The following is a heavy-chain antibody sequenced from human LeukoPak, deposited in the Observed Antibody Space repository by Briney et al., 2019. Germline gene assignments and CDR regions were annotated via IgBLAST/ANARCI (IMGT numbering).Heavy chain of an antibody. CDR2: IIPFFGRS. Sequence: ASVKVSCKASGGTFSSFALIWVRQAPGQGLEWMGGIIPFFGRSKYAQKFQGRVTLTADESTSTAYMELNSLRSEDTAVYYCARVRDGYNDAFDIWGQGTMVTVSS. CDR1: GGTFSSFA. J-gene: IGHJ3*02. D-gene: IGHD5-24*01. CDR3: ARVRDGYNDAFDI. V-gene: IGHV1-69*13.